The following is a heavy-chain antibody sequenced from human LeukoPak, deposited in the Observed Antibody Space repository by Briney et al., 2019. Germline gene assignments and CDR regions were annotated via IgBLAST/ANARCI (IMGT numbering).Heavy chain of an antibody. D-gene: IGHD3-10*01. V-gene: IGHV4-39*01. CDR3: ARRAMVRGGTYFDY. J-gene: IGHJ4*02. CDR2: IYYSGST. CDR1: GGSLSSSSYY. Sequence: PSETLSLTCTVSGGSLSSSSYYWGWIRPPPGKGLEWIGSIYYSGSTYYNPSLKSRVTISVDTSKNQFSLKLSSVTAADTAVYYCARRAMVRGGTYFDYWGQGTLVTVSS.